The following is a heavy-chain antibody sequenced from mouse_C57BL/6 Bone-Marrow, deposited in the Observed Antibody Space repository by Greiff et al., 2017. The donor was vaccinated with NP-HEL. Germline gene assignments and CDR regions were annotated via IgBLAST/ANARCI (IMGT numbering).Heavy chain of an antibody. D-gene: IGHD2-3*01. V-gene: IGHV2-2*01. CDR1: GFSLTSYG. CDR3: ASAIYDGYYDWYFDV. CDR2: IWSGGST. J-gene: IGHJ1*03. Sequence: VMLVESGPGLVQPSQSLSITCTVSGFSLTSYGVHWVRQSPGKGLEWLGVIWSGGSTDYNAAFISRLSISKDNSKSQVFFKMNSLQADDTAIYYCASAIYDGYYDWYFDVWGTGTTVTVSS.